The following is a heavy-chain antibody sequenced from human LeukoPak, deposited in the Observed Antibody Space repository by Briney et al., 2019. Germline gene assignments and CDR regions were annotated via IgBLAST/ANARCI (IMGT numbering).Heavy chain of an antibody. V-gene: IGHV3-53*01. Sequence: PGGSLRLSCAASGFTVSSNYMSWVRQAPGKGLEWVSVIYSGGSTYYADSVKGRFTISRDNAKNSLYLQMNSLRAEDTAVYYCARDLEYSGSWDFDYWGQGTLVTVSS. D-gene: IGHD1-26*01. CDR1: GFTVSSNY. CDR2: IYSGGST. J-gene: IGHJ4*02. CDR3: ARDLEYSGSWDFDY.